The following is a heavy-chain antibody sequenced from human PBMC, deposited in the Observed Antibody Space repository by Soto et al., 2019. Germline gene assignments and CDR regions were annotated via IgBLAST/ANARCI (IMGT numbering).Heavy chain of an antibody. CDR3: ASALTSGGVLDY. J-gene: IGHJ4*02. Sequence: EVQLVESGGGLVQPGGSLRLSCAVSGFTFGSYWMNWVRLIPGKGLEWVAYIKPDGSATYYVDSVKGRFTISRDNAKNTLYLQMNSLRAEDTAVYYCASALTSGGVLDYWGQGTLVTVSS. CDR1: GFTFGSYW. CDR2: IKPDGSAT. D-gene: IGHD3-16*01. V-gene: IGHV3-7*01.